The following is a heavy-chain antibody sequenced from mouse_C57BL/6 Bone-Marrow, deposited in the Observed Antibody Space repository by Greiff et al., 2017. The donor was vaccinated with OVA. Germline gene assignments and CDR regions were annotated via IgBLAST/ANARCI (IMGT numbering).Heavy chain of an antibody. CDR3: ARGDWDYFDY. CDR1: GYTFTDYY. Sequence: VQLQESGPELVKPGASVKISCKASGYTFTDYYINWVKQRPGQGLEWIGWIYPGSGNTKYNEKFKGKATLTVDTSSSTAYMQISSLTSEDSAVYLWARGDWDYFDYWGQGTTLTVSS. CDR2: IYPGSGNT. V-gene: IGHV1-84*01. D-gene: IGHD4-1*01. J-gene: IGHJ2*01.